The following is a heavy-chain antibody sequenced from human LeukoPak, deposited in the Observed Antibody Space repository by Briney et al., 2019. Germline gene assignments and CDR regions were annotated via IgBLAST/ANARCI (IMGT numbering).Heavy chain of an antibody. Sequence: SETLSLTCTVSGGSISSSSYYWGWLRQPPGKGLECIGSIYYSGSTYYNPSLKTRVTISVDTSKNQFSLKLSSVTAADTAVYYCARQGLKLEPYYFDYWGQGTLVTVSS. CDR2: IYYSGST. D-gene: IGHD1-1*01. CDR3: ARQGLKLEPYYFDY. V-gene: IGHV4-39*01. J-gene: IGHJ4*02. CDR1: GGSISSSSYY.